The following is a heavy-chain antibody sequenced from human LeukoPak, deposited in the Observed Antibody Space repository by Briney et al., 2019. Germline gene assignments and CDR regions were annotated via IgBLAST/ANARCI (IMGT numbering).Heavy chain of an antibody. CDR1: GGSISRSNR. J-gene: IGHJ4*02. D-gene: IGHD2-15*01. V-gene: IGHV4-4*02. CDR2: ISHRGNT. Sequence: SETLSLTCAVAGGSISRSNRWHWVRQSPGKGLEWIGEISHRGNTDYNPSLKSRVTILVDKTKNHFFLNLTSVTAADTAVYYCAREGSGKDLDYWGQGALVSVSS. CDR3: AREGSGKDLDY.